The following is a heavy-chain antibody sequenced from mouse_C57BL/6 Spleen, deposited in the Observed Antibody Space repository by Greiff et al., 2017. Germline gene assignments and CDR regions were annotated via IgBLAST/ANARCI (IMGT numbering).Heavy chain of an antibody. V-gene: IGHV5-4*01. CDR2: ISDGGSYT. CDR3: ARDRRVDY. CDR1: GFTFSSYA. D-gene: IGHD3-1*01. Sequence: EVKLMESGGGLVKPGGSLKLSCAASGFTFSSYAMSWVRQTPEKRLEWVATISDGGSYTYYPDNVKGRFTISRDNAKNNLYLQMSHLKSEDTAMYYCARDRRVDYWGQGTSVTVSS. J-gene: IGHJ4*01.